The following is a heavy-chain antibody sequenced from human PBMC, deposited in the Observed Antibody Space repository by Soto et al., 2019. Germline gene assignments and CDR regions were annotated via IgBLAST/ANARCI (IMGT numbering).Heavy chain of an antibody. CDR3: ARACYYDFWSGCSDY. V-gene: IGHV4-31*03. CDR2: IYYSGST. J-gene: IGHJ4*02. D-gene: IGHD3-3*01. Sequence: QVQLQESGPGLVKPSQTLSLTCTVSGGSISSGGYYWSWIRQHPGKGLEWIGYIYYSGSTYYNPSHKTRVTISVDTSKNQFSLKLSSVTAADTAVYYGARACYYDFWSGCSDYWGQGTLVTVSS. CDR1: GGSISSGGYY.